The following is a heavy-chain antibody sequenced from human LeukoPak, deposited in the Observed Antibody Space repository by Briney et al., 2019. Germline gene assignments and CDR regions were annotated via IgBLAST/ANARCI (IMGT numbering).Heavy chain of an antibody. CDR2: IYYSGST. V-gene: IGHV4-39*01. J-gene: IGHJ5*02. Sequence: SETLSLTCTVSGGSISSSSYYWGWIRQPPGKGLEWIGSIYYSGSTYYNPPLKSRVTISVDTSKNQFSLKLSSVTAADTAVYYCARRPFGAGNWFDPWGQGTLVTVSS. D-gene: IGHD3-3*01. CDR3: ARRPFGAGNWFDP. CDR1: GGSISSSSYY.